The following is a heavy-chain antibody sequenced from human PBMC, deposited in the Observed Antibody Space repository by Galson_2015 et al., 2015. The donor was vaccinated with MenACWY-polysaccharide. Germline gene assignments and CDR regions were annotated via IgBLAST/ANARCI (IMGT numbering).Heavy chain of an antibody. V-gene: IGHV3-23*01. D-gene: IGHD2-21*01. J-gene: IGHJ4*02. CDR3: AKSGGDGVTVFATVPTAPES. Sequence: SLRLSCAASGFTFRTFPMNWVRQTPGKGLEWVAGISGSGNSAFYADSVRGRFTISRDNSRNTLYLQTNSLRADDTALYYCAKSGGDGVTVFATVPTAPESWGQGTLVTVSS. CDR2: ISGSGNSA. CDR1: GFTFRTFP.